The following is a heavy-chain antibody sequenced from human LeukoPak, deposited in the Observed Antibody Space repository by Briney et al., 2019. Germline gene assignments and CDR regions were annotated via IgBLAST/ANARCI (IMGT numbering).Heavy chain of an antibody. CDR2: ISGSGGST. Sequence: PGGSLRLSCAASGFTFSSYGMSWVRRAPGKGLEWVSAISGSGGSTYYADSVKGRFTISRDNSKNTLYLQMNSLRAEDTAVYYCAKRYCSSTSCYRYMDVWGKGTTVTISS. J-gene: IGHJ6*03. V-gene: IGHV3-23*01. CDR3: AKRYCSSTSCYRYMDV. D-gene: IGHD2-2*02. CDR1: GFTFSSYG.